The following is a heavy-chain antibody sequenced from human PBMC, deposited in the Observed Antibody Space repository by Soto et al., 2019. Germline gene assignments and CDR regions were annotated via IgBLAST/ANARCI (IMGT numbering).Heavy chain of an antibody. J-gene: IGHJ6*02. Sequence: SVKVSCKASGGTFSSYAISWVRQAPGQGLEWMGGIIPIFGTANYAQKFQGRVTITADESTSTAYMELSSLRSEDTAVYYCARDRTISGSYYYYYYGMDVWGQGTTVTVSS. CDR2: IIPIFGTA. D-gene: IGHD1-26*01. CDR3: ARDRTISGSYYYYYYGMDV. V-gene: IGHV1-69*13. CDR1: GGTFSSYA.